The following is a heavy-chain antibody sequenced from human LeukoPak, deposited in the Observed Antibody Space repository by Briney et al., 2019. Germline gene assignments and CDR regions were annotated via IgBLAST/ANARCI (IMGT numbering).Heavy chain of an antibody. V-gene: IGHV1-2*02. CDR1: GYTFKGYY. CDR2: INPNSGGT. J-gene: IGHJ4*02. D-gene: IGHD6-19*01. CDR3: ARDLKMGYSSGRYSWGTGSSNDY. Sequence: GASVKVSCKASGYTFKGYYMHWVRQAPGQGLEWMGWINPNSGGTNYAQNFQGRVTMTRDTSISTAYMELSRLRSDDTAVYYCARDLKMGYSSGRYSWGTGSSNDYWGQGTLVTVSS.